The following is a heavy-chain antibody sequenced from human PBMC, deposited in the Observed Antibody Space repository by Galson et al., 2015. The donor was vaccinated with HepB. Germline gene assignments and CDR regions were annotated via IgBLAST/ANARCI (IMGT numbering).Heavy chain of an antibody. Sequence: SLRLSCATSEFIFSNAWLNWVRQAPGKGPEWVGRIKSNSDGGTVDYAAPVKGRFTISRDDSKNTLYLQMTSLKIEDTAVYYCTTSGSHLPLWGDYWSQGTLVTVSS. CDR1: EFIFSNAW. V-gene: IGHV3-15*01. CDR2: IKSNSDGGTV. CDR3: TTSGSHLPLWGDY. J-gene: IGHJ4*02. D-gene: IGHD1-26*01.